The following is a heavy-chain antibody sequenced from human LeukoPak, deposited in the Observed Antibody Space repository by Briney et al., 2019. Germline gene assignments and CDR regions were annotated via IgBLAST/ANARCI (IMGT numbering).Heavy chain of an antibody. D-gene: IGHD3-22*01. J-gene: IGHJ4*02. CDR1: GGSISSGGYS. CDR3: ARAGSGYYWVY. CDR2: IYHSGST. Sequence: SETLSLTCAVSGGSISSGGYSWNWIRPPPGKGLEWIGYIYHSGSTYYNPSLKSRVTISVDRSKNQFSLKLSSVTAADTAVYYCARAGSGYYWVYWGQGTLVTVSS. V-gene: IGHV4-30-2*01.